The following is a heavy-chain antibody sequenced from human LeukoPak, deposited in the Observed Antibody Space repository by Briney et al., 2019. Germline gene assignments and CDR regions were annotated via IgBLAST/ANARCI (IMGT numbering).Heavy chain of an antibody. D-gene: IGHD6-13*01. Sequence: ASVKVSCKASGYPFTNYDINWVRQATGQGLEWMGWRNPNSGRTGFAQKFQGRLTMTADTSISTAYMELSSLTSDDTAVYYCARGPVSTHGMDVWGQGTTVTVSS. CDR2: RNPNSGRT. CDR1: GYPFTNYD. CDR3: ARGPVSTHGMDV. V-gene: IGHV1-8*01. J-gene: IGHJ6*02.